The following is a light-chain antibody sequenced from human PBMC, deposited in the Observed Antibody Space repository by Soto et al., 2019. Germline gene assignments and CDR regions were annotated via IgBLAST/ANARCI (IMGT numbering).Light chain of an antibody. CDR3: QQYDNLPLT. CDR1: QDIANY. Sequence: DIQMTQSPSSLSASVGDIVTITFHASQDIANYLNWYQQKAGRAPKFLIYDASNLETGVPSRFSGSGSGTDFTLTISSLQPEDIATYYCQQYDNLPLTFGGGTKVDIK. CDR2: DAS. J-gene: IGKJ4*01. V-gene: IGKV1-33*01.